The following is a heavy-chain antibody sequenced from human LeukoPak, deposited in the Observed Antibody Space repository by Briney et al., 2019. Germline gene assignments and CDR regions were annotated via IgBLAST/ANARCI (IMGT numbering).Heavy chain of an antibody. CDR2: ISGGGGST. J-gene: IGHJ4*02. V-gene: IGHV3-23*01. CDR3: ATYVRGDFDY. Sequence: HSTKKGLEWVSTISGGGGSTWYADSVKGRFTISRDNSKNTLYLQLSSLRADDTAVYYCATYVRGDFDYWGQGTLVTVSS. D-gene: IGHD3-10*02.